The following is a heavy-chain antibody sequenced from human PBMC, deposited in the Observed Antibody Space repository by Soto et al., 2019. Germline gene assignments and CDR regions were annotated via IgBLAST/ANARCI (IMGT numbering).Heavy chain of an antibody. Sequence: PGGSLRLSCAASGFTFSSYWMHWVRQAPGKGLVWVSQIDGDGSVTTYADSVKGRFTISRDNAKNTLFLQLNSLRAEDTVIYYCVRPRYDDSGTPFDYWGQGTLVTVSS. CDR3: VRPRYDDSGTPFDY. V-gene: IGHV3-74*01. J-gene: IGHJ4*02. CDR1: GFTFSSYW. CDR2: IDGDGSVT. D-gene: IGHD3-22*01.